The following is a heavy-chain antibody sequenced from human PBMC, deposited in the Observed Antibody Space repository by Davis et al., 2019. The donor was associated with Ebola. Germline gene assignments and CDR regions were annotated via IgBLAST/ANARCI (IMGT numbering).Heavy chain of an antibody. Sequence: GGSLRLSCAASGFTFSNAWMSWVRQAPGKGLEWVSAISGSSGSTYYADSVKGRFTISRDNSKNTLYLQMNSLRAEDTAVYYCAKGQDIVVVPAAIRYYYYYYGMDVWGQGTTVTVSS. V-gene: IGHV3-23*01. J-gene: IGHJ6*02. CDR1: GFTFSNAW. D-gene: IGHD2-2*02. CDR2: ISGSSGST. CDR3: AKGQDIVVVPAAIRYYYYYYGMDV.